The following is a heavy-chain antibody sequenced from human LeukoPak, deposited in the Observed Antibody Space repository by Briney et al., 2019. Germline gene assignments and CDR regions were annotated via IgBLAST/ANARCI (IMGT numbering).Heavy chain of an antibody. V-gene: IGHV4-39*07. CDR2: IYYSGST. D-gene: IGHD2-8*01. J-gene: IGHJ5*02. CDR1: GGSISSSSYY. CDR3: AREYAIGGVSDWFDP. Sequence: SETLSLTCTVSGGSISSSSYYWGWIRQPPGKGLEWIGSIYYSGSTYYNPSLKSRVTISVDTSKNQFSLKLSSVTAADTAVYYCAREYAIGGVSDWFDPWAREPWSPSPQ.